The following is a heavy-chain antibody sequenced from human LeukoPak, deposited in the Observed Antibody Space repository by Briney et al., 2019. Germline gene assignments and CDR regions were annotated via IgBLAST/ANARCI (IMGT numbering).Heavy chain of an antibody. CDR3: ARADFTGPGPYLIGP. CDR1: GYSFTDYY. V-gene: IGHV1-2*02. D-gene: IGHD2-8*02. CDR2: INTKSGRT. Sequence: ASVRVSCKTSGYSFTDYYIHWVRQAPGQGLEWMGWINTKSGRTSSARKFQGRVTMTRDPSITTVYMDMAWLTSDDTAIYFCARADFTGPGPYLIGPWGQGTLVTVSS. J-gene: IGHJ5*02.